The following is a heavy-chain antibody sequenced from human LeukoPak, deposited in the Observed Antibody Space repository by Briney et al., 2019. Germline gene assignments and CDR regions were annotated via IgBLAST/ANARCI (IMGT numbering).Heavy chain of an antibody. CDR3: VRGGPSTWS. V-gene: IGHV3-74*01. Sequence: GGSLRLSCVASGFPFSAYALSWVRQAPGKGLEWVSGINYDGRRTSYAESVQGRFTISRDDAKNTLYLQMNNLRAEDTAVYYCVRGGPSTWSWGQGTLVTVSS. J-gene: IGHJ5*02. D-gene: IGHD2-15*01. CDR2: INYDGRRT. CDR1: GFPFSAYA.